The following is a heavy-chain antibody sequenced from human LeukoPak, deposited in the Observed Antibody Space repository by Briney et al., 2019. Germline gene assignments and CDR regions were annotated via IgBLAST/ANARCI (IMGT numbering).Heavy chain of an antibody. CDR2: ISGSGGST. Sequence: GGSLRLSCAASGFTFSSYAMSWVRQARGKGLEWVSAISGSGGSTYYADSVKGRFTISRDNSKNTLYLQVNSLRAEDTAVYYCARDLYFGELLGGVDPWGQGTLVTVSS. D-gene: IGHD3-10*01. CDR1: GFTFSSYA. V-gene: IGHV3-23*01. J-gene: IGHJ5*02. CDR3: ARDLYFGELLGGVDP.